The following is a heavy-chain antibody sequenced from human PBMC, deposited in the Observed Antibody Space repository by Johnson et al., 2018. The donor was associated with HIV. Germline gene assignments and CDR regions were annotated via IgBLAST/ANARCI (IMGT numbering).Heavy chain of an antibody. CDR1: GFTFDDYG. Sequence: EVQLMESGGGVVRPGGSLRLSCAASGFTFDDYGMRWVHQAPGKGLEWVATIKQDGSEKYYVDSVKGRFTISRDNDKNSLYLQMNSLRAEDTAVYYCARERTSSWYAWESPSANAFDIWGQGTMVIVSS. CDR2: IKQDGSEK. J-gene: IGHJ3*02. D-gene: IGHD6-13*01. V-gene: IGHV3-7*01. CDR3: ARERTSSWYAWESPSANAFDI.